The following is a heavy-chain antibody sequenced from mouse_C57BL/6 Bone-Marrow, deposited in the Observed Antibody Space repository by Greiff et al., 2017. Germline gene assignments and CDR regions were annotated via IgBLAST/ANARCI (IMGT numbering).Heavy chain of an antibody. CDR1: GYTFTDYY. Sequence: SGPVLVKPGASVKMSCKASGYTFTDYYMNWVKQSHGKSLEWIGVINPYNGGTSYNQKFKGKATLTVDKSSSTAYMELNSLTSNDSAVYYCARGNFDYWGQGTTLTVSS. V-gene: IGHV1-19*01. CDR2: INPYNGGT. J-gene: IGHJ2*01. CDR3: ARGNFDY.